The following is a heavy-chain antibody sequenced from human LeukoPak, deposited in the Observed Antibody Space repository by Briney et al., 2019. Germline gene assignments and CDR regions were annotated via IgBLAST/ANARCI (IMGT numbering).Heavy chain of an antibody. CDR1: GGSFSGYY. CDR2: INHSGST. CDR3: ARSAVAYYFDY. Sequence: SETLSLTCAVYGGSFSGYYWSWIRQPPGKGLEWIGEINHSGSTNYNPSLKSRVTISVDTSKNQFSLKLSSVTAADTAVYYCARSAVAYYFDYWGQGTLVTVSS. J-gene: IGHJ4*02. V-gene: IGHV4-34*01. D-gene: IGHD4-23*01.